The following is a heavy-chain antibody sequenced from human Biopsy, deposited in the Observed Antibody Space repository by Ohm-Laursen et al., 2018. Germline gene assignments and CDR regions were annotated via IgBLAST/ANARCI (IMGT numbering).Heavy chain of an antibody. D-gene: IGHD3-22*01. Sequence: GSLRLSCAASGFTVSRNYMTWVRQAPGKGLEWVSVIDSGGYTHYTDPVKGRFTISRDNSKNTLYLQMNNLSAEDTAVYYCARSTYYYESSGTRRGLDIWGQGTMVTVSS. CDR2: IDSGGYT. V-gene: IGHV3-53*01. CDR3: ARSTYYYESSGTRRGLDI. CDR1: GFTVSRNY. J-gene: IGHJ3*02.